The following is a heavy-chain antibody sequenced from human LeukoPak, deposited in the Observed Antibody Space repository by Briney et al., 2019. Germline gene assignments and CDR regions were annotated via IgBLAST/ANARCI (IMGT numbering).Heavy chain of an antibody. CDR2: IRYDGSNK. Sequence: QPGRSLRLSCAASGFTFSSYSMNWVRQAPGKGLEWVAFIRYDGSNKYYADSVKGRFTISRDNSKNTLYLQMKSLRAEDTAVYYCAKGGGYEAQYYYYYLDVWGKGTTVTISS. V-gene: IGHV3-30*02. J-gene: IGHJ6*03. CDR1: GFTFSSYS. CDR3: AKGGGYEAQYYYYYLDV. D-gene: IGHD5-12*01.